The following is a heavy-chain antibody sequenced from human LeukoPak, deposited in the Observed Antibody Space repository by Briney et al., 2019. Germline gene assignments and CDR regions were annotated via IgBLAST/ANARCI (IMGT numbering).Heavy chain of an antibody. CDR1: GFTFSSYG. CDR3: AKASYGGNPVSFYFDY. CDR2: IRYDGSNK. Sequence: PGGSLRLSCAAAGFTFSSYGMRWVRQAPGKGLEWVAFIRYDGSNKYYADSVKGRFTISRDNSKNTLYLQMNSLRAEDTAVYYCAKASYGGNPVSFYFDYWGQGTLVTVSP. J-gene: IGHJ4*02. D-gene: IGHD4-23*01. V-gene: IGHV3-30*02.